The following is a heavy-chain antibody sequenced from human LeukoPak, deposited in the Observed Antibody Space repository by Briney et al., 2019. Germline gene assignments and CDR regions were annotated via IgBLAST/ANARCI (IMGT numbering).Heavy chain of an antibody. J-gene: IGHJ3*02. D-gene: IGHD5-18*01. V-gene: IGHV3-48*02. CDR2: ISSSRSTI. CDR3: AKVDVDTAMVDAFDI. Sequence: GGSLRLSCAASGFTFGSYSMNWVRQAPGEGLEWVSYISSSRSTIYYADSVKGRFTISRDNSKKALYLQMNSLRDEDTAVYYCAKVDVDTAMVDAFDIWGQGTVVTVSS. CDR1: GFTFGSYS.